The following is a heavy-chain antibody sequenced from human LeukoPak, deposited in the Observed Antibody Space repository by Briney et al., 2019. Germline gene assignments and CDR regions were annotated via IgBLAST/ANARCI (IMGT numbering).Heavy chain of an antibody. CDR1: GYSISSGYY. V-gene: IGHV4-38-2*01. CDR2: IYHSGST. J-gene: IGHJ5*02. D-gene: IGHD6-6*01. Sequence: PSETLSLTCAVSGYSISSGYYWGWIRQPPGKGLEWIGSIYHSGSTYYNPSLKGRVTISVDTSKNQFSLKLSSVTAADTAVYYCARCRSPEGRWFDPWGQGTLVTVSS. CDR3: ARCRSPEGRWFDP.